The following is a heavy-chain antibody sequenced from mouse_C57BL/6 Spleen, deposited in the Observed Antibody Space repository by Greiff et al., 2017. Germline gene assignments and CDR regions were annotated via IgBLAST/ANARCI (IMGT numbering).Heavy chain of an antibody. Sequence: DVKLVESGGGLVQPGGSLKLSCAASGFTFSDYYMYWVRQTPEKRLEWVAYISNGGGSTYYPDTVKGRFTISRDNAKNTLYLQMSRLKSEDTAMYYCARPLFYDYDGLPWFAYWGQGTLVTVSA. CDR3: ARPLFYDYDGLPWFAY. CDR1: GFTFSDYY. D-gene: IGHD2-4*01. V-gene: IGHV5-12*01. J-gene: IGHJ3*01. CDR2: ISNGGGST.